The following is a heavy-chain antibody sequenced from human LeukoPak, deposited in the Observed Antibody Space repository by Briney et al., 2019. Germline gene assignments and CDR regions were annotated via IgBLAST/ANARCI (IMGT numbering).Heavy chain of an antibody. J-gene: IGHJ5*02. CDR1: GLTFSDYY. Sequence: GGSLRLSCAASGLTFSDYYMSWIRQAPGKGLEWVSYISSSGSTIYYADSVKGRFTISRDNAKNSLYLQMNSLRAEDTAVYYCARDQKWRGVPAAVSNWFDPWGQGTLVTVSS. CDR2: ISSSGSTI. D-gene: IGHD2-2*01. V-gene: IGHV3-11*01. CDR3: ARDQKWRGVPAAVSNWFDP.